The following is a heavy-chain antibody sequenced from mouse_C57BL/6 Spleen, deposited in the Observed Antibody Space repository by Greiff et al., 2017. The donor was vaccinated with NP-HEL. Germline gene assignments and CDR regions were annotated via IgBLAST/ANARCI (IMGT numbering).Heavy chain of an antibody. V-gene: IGHV1-69*01. D-gene: IGHD1-1*01. CDR1: GYTFTGYW. CDR2: IDPSDSYT. Sequence: VQLQQPGPELVMPGASVKLSCKASGYTFTGYWMHWVKQRPGQGLEWIGEIDPSDSYTSYNQKFKGKSTLTVDKSSSTAYMQLSSLTSEDSAVYYCARGVGDPYYFDYWGQGTTLTVSA. CDR3: ARGVGDPYYFDY. J-gene: IGHJ2*01.